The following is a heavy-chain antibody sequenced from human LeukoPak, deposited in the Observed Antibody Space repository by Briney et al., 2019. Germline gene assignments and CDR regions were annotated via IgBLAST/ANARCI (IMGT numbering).Heavy chain of an antibody. CDR1: GGSFSGYY. CDR2: INHSGST. J-gene: IGHJ3*02. V-gene: IGHV4-34*01. CDR3: ARPGPPYAGSDAFDI. D-gene: IGHD2-15*01. Sequence: SETLSLTCAVCGGSFSGYYWSWIRQPPGKGLEWIGEINHSGSTNYNPSLKSRVTISVDTSKNQFSLKLSSVTAADTAVYYCARPGPPYAGSDAFDIWGQGTMVTVSS.